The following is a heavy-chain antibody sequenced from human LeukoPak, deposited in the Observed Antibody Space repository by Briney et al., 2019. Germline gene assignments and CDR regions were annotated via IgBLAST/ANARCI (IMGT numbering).Heavy chain of an antibody. CDR2: MNPKSGDT. CDR3: ARGGRGSRSSWFDP. Sequence: ASVKVSCKASGYSFTNYDINWVRQATGQGLEWMGWMNPKSGDTGYSQKFQGRVFITRDTSINTAYMELSSLGSDDTAVYYCARGGRGSRSSWFDPWGQGTLVIVSS. V-gene: IGHV1-8*03. D-gene: IGHD3-10*01. J-gene: IGHJ5*02. CDR1: GYSFTNYD.